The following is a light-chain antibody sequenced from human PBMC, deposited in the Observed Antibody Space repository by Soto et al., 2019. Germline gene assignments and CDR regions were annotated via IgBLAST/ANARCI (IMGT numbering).Light chain of an antibody. Sequence: DIVMTQSPDPLAVSLGERATINCKSSQSVLDISNNKNYLAWYQQKPRQPPKLLIYWASARESGVPDRFSGSGSGTDFTLTISSLQAEDVAVYYCQQYYRTPPTFGQGTKLEIK. J-gene: IGKJ2*01. CDR2: WAS. CDR3: QQYYRTPPT. V-gene: IGKV4-1*01. CDR1: QSVLDISNNKNY.